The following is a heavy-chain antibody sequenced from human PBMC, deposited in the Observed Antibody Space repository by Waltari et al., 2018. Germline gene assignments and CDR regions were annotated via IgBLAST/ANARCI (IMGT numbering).Heavy chain of an antibody. V-gene: IGHV3-23*01. CDR3: AKDHGVAY. Sequence: QLLESGGGLVQPGGSLRLSCSDSGLTFSIFAMSWVRQAPGKGWEWVSGISNSGGDTYYTDSVKGRFTISRDNSKKTLYLQMNSLRVEDTAVYYCAKDHGVAYWGQGTLVTVSS. CDR1: GLTFSIFA. D-gene: IGHD3-16*01. CDR2: ISNSGGDT. J-gene: IGHJ4*02.